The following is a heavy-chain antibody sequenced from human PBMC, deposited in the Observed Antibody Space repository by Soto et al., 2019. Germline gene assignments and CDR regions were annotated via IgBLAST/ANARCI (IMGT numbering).Heavy chain of an antibody. CDR2: IYYSGST. J-gene: IGHJ5*02. Sequence: PSETLSLTCTVSGGSISSGDYYWSWIRQPPGKGLEWIEYIYYSGSTYYNPSLKSRVTISVDTSKNQFSLKLSSVTAADTAVYYCARDGRKDNWFDPWGQGTLVTVSS. CDR3: ARDGRKDNWFDP. CDR1: GGSISSGDYY. V-gene: IGHV4-30-4*01.